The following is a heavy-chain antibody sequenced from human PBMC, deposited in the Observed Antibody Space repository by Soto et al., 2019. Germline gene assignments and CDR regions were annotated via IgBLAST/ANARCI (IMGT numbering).Heavy chain of an antibody. V-gene: IGHV3-9*01. D-gene: IGHD4-4*01. CDR1: GFTFDVYA. Sequence: SRRLSCAVSGFTFDVYAMHWVRQAPGKGREWVSGISWNSDNIVYADSVKGRFTICRDNAKNSLYLQMNSLRAEDTALYYCAKDLYSNYGDAFDIWGQGTMVTVSS. J-gene: IGHJ3*02. CDR2: ISWNSDNI. CDR3: AKDLYSNYGDAFDI.